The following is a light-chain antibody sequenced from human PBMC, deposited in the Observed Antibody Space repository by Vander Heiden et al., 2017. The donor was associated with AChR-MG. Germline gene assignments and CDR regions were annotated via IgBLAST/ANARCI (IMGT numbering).Light chain of an antibody. CDR2: AVS. CDR1: RSDVGRYNF. V-gene: IGLV2-23*02. CDR3: CSYAGSSTFV. J-gene: IGLJ2*01. Sequence: QSALTQPASVSGSPGQSITISCTGTRSDVGRYNFVSWYQQHPGKAPKLMISAVSKRPSGVSNRFSGSKSSNTASLTISGLQAEDEADYYCCSYAGSSTFVFGGGTKLTGL.